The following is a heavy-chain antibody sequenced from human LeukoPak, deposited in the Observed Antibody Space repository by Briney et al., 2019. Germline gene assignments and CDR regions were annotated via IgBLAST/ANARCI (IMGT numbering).Heavy chain of an antibody. V-gene: IGHV5-10-1*01. CDR1: GYSFTSYW. CDR2: IDPSDSYT. D-gene: IGHD2-15*01. Sequence: PGESLKISCKGSGYSFTSYWISWVRQMPGKGLEWMGRIDPSDSYTNYSPSFQGHVTISADKSISTAYLQWSSLKASDTAMYYCARDLAAYPNCFDPWGQGTLVTVSS. J-gene: IGHJ5*02. CDR3: ARDLAAYPNCFDP.